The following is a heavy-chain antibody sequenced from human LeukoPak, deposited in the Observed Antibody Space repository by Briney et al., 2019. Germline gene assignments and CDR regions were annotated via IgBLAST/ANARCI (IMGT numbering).Heavy chain of an antibody. Sequence: SETLSLTCDVYGGSFSGYYWSWIRQPPGKGLEWIGEINHSGSTNYNPSLKSRVTISVDTSKNQFSLKLSSVTAADTAVYYCARVPQKYCSSTSCSDWGQGTLVTVSS. V-gene: IGHV4-34*01. CDR2: INHSGST. CDR1: GGSFSGYY. D-gene: IGHD2-2*01. CDR3: ARVPQKYCSSTSCSD. J-gene: IGHJ4*02.